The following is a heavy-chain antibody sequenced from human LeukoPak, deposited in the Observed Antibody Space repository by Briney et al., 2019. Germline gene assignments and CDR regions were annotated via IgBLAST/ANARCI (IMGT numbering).Heavy chain of an antibody. J-gene: IGHJ4*02. CDR2: ISGSGGSL. CDR3: AKDGFVPPPHSISSGRPYYFDY. V-gene: IGHV3-23*01. Sequence: GGSLRLSCAASGFTFRTSGMSWVRQAPGKGLEWVSSISGSGGSLYYADSVKGRSTFSRDNSKNTLYLQMNSLRAEDTAIYYCAKDGFVPPPHSISSGRPYYFDYWGQGILVTVSS. D-gene: IGHD6-13*01. CDR1: GFTFRTSG.